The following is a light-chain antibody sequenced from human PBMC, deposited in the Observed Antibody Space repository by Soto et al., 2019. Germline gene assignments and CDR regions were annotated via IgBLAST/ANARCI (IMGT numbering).Light chain of an antibody. CDR3: SSYTRRRTRV. V-gene: IGLV2-14*01. CDR1: SSDVGCYNY. J-gene: IGLJ3*02. Sequence: QSALTHPASVSGSPGQSSTISCTGTSSDVGCYNYVSWYQQHPGKAPKLMIYEVSNRPSGVSNRFSGSKSGNTASLTISGLQAADDADYYCSSYTRRRTRVFGGGTQVTVL. CDR2: EVS.